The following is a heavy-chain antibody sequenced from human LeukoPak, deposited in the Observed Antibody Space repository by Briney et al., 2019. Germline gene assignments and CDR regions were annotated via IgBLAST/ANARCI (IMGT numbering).Heavy chain of an antibody. CDR2: IYYNRNA. CDR1: GGSISSGDYH. V-gene: IGHV4-30-4*08. CDR3: GRVPDAYRNPYLDS. J-gene: IGHJ4*02. Sequence: SETLSLTCTVSGGSISSGDYHWSWIRQPPGEGLEWIGYIYYNRNAYYHPSLKSRVTISIDTSKNQFSLKLTSVTAADTAVYYCGRVPDAYRNPYLDSWGQGTLVTVSS. D-gene: IGHD4-11*01.